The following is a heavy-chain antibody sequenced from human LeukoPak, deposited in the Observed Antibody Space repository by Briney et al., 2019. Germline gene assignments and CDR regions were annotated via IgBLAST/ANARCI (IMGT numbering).Heavy chain of an antibody. CDR3: ARAGGGLRYFDWLLAPPYYYGMDV. V-gene: IGHV3-30-3*01. CDR2: ISYDGSIK. CDR1: GFTFSSYA. J-gene: IGHJ6*02. D-gene: IGHD3-9*01. Sequence: GRSLRLSCAASGFTFSSYAMHWVRQAPGKGLEWVAVISYDGSIKYYADSVKGRFTISRDNSKNTLYLQMNSLRAEDTAVYYCARAGGGLRYFDWLLAPPYYYGMDVWGQGTTVTVSS.